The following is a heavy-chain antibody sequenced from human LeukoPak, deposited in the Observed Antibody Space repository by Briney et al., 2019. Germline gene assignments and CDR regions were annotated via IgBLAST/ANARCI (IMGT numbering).Heavy chain of an antibody. Sequence: GGSLSLSCAASGFTFSNYAMNWVRQAPGKGLEWVSLISGSTGSTYYADSAKGRFTISRDDSKNTLYLQMNSLRAEDTALYYCAKTSGSSGYLPFDYWGQGTLVTVSS. CDR2: ISGSTGST. V-gene: IGHV3-23*01. CDR3: AKTSGSSGYLPFDY. J-gene: IGHJ4*02. CDR1: GFTFSNYA. D-gene: IGHD3-22*01.